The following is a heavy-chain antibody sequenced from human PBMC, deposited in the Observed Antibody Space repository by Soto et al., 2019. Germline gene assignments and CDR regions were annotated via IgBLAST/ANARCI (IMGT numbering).Heavy chain of an antibody. J-gene: IGHJ5*02. CDR3: VRDVAAVGTDWFDP. CDR2: IHSSGNS. Sequence: ETQALTRLFTGFSLSRGEYYLSWLPPPPWRGLEWIGRIHSSGNSHYNPSLRSRVSMSMDTSKKEIYLELTSVTAADTAVYYCVRDVAAVGTDWFDPWGQGTLVTLSS. CDR1: GFSLSRGEYY. V-gene: IGHV4-39*07. D-gene: IGHD6-13*01.